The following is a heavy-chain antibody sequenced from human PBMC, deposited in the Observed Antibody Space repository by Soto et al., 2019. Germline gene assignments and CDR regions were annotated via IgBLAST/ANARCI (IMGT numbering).Heavy chain of an antibody. CDR3: ARHLYGDYWFYFDY. CDR1: GGSISSYY. CDR2: IYYSGST. Sequence: SETLSLTCTVSGGSISSYYWSWIRQPPGKGLEWIGYIYYSGSTNYNPSLKSRVTVSVDTSKNQFSLKLSSVTAADTAVYYCARHLYGDYWFYFDYWGQGTLVTVSS. D-gene: IGHD4-17*01. J-gene: IGHJ4*02. V-gene: IGHV4-59*08.